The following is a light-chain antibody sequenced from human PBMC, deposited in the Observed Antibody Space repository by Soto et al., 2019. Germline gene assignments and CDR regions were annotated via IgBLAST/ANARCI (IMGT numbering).Light chain of an antibody. Sequence: PGERATVSCRASQSVSTKLAWYQQRPGQAPRLLIYGASTRATGVPARFSGSGSGTEFTLTISSLQSEDFAVYYCQQYNNWPPMYTFGQGTKLEI. CDR1: QSVSTK. V-gene: IGKV3-15*01. CDR2: GAS. J-gene: IGKJ2*01. CDR3: QQYNNWPPMYT.